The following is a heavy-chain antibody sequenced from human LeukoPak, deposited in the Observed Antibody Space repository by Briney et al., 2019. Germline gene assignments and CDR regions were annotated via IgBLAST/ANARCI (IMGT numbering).Heavy chain of an antibody. CDR2: ISSSSSYI. CDR3: ARVRSSGTSFDY. D-gene: IGHD3-22*01. CDR1: GFTFSSYS. Sequence: PGGSLRLSCAASGFTFSSYSMNWVRQAPGKGLEWVLSISSSSSYIYYADSVKGRFTISRDNAKNSLYLQMNSLRAEDTAVYYCARVRSSGTSFDYWGQGTLVTVSS. J-gene: IGHJ4*02. V-gene: IGHV3-21*01.